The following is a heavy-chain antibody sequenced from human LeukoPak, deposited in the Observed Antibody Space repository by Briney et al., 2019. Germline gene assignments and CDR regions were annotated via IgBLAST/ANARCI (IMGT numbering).Heavy chain of an antibody. D-gene: IGHD3-3*01. CDR1: GGSISSYY. V-gene: IGHV4-59*08. CDR2: IYYSGST. CDR3: ARLGAGPTYYDFWSGYSSFYFDY. J-gene: IGHJ4*02. Sequence: SETLSLTCTVSGGSISSYYWSWIRQPPGKGLEWIGYIYYSGSTNYNPSLKSRSTISIDTSKNHFSLKLSSVTAADTAVYYCARLGAGPTYYDFWSGYSSFYFDYWGQGTLVTVSS.